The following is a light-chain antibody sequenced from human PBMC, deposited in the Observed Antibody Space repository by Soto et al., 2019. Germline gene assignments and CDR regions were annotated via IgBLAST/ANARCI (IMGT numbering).Light chain of an antibody. CDR3: QSYDSSLPGLL. V-gene: IGLV1-40*01. J-gene: IGLJ2*01. Sequence: QPVLTQPPSVTGAPGQRVTISCTGSNSNIGAGFAVHWYQQFPGRVPKLLIYGDTNRPSGVPDRFSGSKSGTSASLAITGLQAEDEADYYCQSYDSSLPGLLFGVGTKLTVL. CDR2: GDT. CDR1: NSNIGAGFA.